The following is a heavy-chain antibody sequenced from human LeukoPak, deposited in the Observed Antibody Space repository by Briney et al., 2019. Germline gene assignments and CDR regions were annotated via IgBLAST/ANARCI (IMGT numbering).Heavy chain of an antibody. Sequence: AGGSLRLSCAASAFTFSSYSMNWVRQAPGEGLEWVLSISSSSIYIYYADSVKGRFTIYRDNAKHSLYLQMNSLRAEDMAVYYCARTYIVATIRAFDIWGEGAMVTVSS. J-gene: IGHJ3*02. CDR2: ISSSSIYI. CDR1: AFTFSSYS. D-gene: IGHD5-12*01. V-gene: IGHV3-21*01. CDR3: ARTYIVATIRAFDI.